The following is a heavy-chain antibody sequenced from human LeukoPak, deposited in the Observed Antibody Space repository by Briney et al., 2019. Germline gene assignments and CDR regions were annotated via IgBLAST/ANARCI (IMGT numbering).Heavy chain of an antibody. CDR1: GYTFTSYY. CDR3: ARGGSEYYDSSGYYYFDY. D-gene: IGHD3-22*01. V-gene: IGHV1-46*01. Sequence: ASVKVSCKASGYTFTSYYMHWVRQAPGQGLEWMGIINPSGGSTSYAQKFQGRVTMTRDTSTSTVYMELSSLRSEDTAVYYCARGGSEYYDSSGYYYFDYWGQGTLVTVSS. CDR2: INPSGGST. J-gene: IGHJ4*02.